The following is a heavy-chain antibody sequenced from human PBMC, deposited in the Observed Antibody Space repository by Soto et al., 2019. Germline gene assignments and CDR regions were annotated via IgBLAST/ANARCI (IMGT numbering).Heavy chain of an antibody. J-gene: IGHJ5*02. CDR1: GGTFSSYA. CDR3: ARSGDLAFLGSYFDP. D-gene: IGHD7-27*01. Sequence: QVQLVQSGAEVKKPGSSVKVSCKAYGGTFSSYAISWVRQAPGQGLERMGGIIPIFGTANYAQKFQGRVTITADESTSTAYMELSSLRSEDTAVYYCARSGDLAFLGSYFDPWGQGTLVTVSS. V-gene: IGHV1-69*01. CDR2: IIPIFGTA.